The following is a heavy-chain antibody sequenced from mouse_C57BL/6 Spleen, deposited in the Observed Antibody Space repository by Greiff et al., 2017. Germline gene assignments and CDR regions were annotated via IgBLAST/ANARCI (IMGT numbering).Heavy chain of an antibody. D-gene: IGHD3-3*01. Sequence: EVKVVESEGGLVQPGSSMKLSCTASGFTFSDYYMAWVRQVPEKGLEWVANINYDGSSTYYLDSLKSRFIISRDNAKNILYLQMSSLKSEDTATYYCARGGPLYWYFDVWGTGTTVTVSS. V-gene: IGHV5-16*01. CDR2: INYDGSST. J-gene: IGHJ1*03. CDR3: ARGGPLYWYFDV. CDR1: GFTFSDYY.